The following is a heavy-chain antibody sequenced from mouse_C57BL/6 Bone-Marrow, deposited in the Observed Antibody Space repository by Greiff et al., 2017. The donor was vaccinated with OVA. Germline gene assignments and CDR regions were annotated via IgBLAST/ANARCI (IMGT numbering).Heavy chain of an antibody. CDR2: IDPETGGT. D-gene: IGHD2-3*01. CDR1: GYTFTDYE. Sequence: QVQLQQSGAELVRPGASVTLSCKASGYTFTDYEMHWVKQTPVHGLEWIGAIDPETGGTAYNQKFKGKAILTADKSPSTAYMELRSLTSEDSAVYYCLYDPLFAYWGQGTLVTVSA. CDR3: LYDPLFAY. V-gene: IGHV1-15*01. J-gene: IGHJ3*01.